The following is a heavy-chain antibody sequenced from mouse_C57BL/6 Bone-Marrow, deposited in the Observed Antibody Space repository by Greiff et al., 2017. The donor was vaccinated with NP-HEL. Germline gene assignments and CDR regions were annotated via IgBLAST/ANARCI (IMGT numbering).Heavy chain of an antibody. D-gene: IGHD1-1*01. CDR2: IDPSDSYT. J-gene: IGHJ3*01. CDR1: GYTFTTYW. Sequence: VQLQQPGAELVKPGASVKLSCKASGYTFTTYWMQWVKQRPGQGLEWIGEIDPSDSYTNYNQKFKGKATLPVDTSSSTAYRQLSSLTSEDSAVYYCARKAYYGRSYEFAYWGQGTLVTVSA. V-gene: IGHV1-50*01. CDR3: ARKAYYGRSYEFAY.